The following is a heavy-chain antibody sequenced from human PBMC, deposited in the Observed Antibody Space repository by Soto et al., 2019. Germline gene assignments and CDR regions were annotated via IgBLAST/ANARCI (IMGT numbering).Heavy chain of an antibody. CDR3: AKDNRVGYSYGSDV. CDR2: ISGSGGST. V-gene: IGHV3-23*01. Sequence: GGSLRLSCAASVFTFSSYAMSWVRQAPGKGLEWVSAISGSGGSTYYADSVKGRFTISRDNSKNTLYLQMNSLRAEDTAVYYCAKDNRVGYSYGSDVWGKGTTVTVSS. D-gene: IGHD5-18*01. CDR1: VFTFSSYA. J-gene: IGHJ6*04.